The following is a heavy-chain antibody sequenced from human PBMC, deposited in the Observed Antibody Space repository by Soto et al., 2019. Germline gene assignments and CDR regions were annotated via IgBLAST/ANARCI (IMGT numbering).Heavy chain of an antibody. D-gene: IGHD3-22*01. Sequence: QVQLVHSGAEVKKPGSSVKGSCKASAGTFSSYAITWVRQASGQGIEWMGGIIPIFGTANYAQKFQGRATITADESTSTAYMELGSLRSEDTAVYYWARDRGPSSGYYPYWFDPWGQGTLVTVSS. V-gene: IGHV1-69*12. J-gene: IGHJ5*02. CDR1: AGTFSSYA. CDR2: IIPIFGTA. CDR3: ARDRGPSSGYYPYWFDP.